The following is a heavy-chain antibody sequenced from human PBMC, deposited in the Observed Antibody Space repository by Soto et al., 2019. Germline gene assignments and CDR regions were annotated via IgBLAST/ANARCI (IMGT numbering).Heavy chain of an antibody. CDR1: GGSVTTYY. D-gene: IGHD3-10*01. J-gene: IGHJ6*02. Sequence: PSETLSLTCTVSGGSVTTYYWSWIRKPPGKGLEWVGYASYSGSTNYNPTLRSRATISVVASKNQFSLKVNSVTAADSALYYCARVFPMVAVGTVSYHPLDVWGQGTMVT. CDR2: ASYSGST. V-gene: IGHV4-59*08. CDR3: ARVFPMVAVGTVSYHPLDV.